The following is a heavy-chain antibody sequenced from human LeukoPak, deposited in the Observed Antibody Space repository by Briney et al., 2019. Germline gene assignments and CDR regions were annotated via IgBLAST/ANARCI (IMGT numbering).Heavy chain of an antibody. D-gene: IGHD2-2*01. Sequence: GGSLRLSCAASGFTFSSYSMNWVRQAPGEGREWVSSISRSSSYIYYADSVKGRFTISRDNAKNSLYLQMNSLRVEDTAVYYCASGMTDIVVVPAAIDYWGQGTLVTVSS. CDR3: ASGMTDIVVVPAAIDY. CDR2: ISRSSSYI. CDR1: GFTFSSYS. J-gene: IGHJ4*02. V-gene: IGHV3-21*01.